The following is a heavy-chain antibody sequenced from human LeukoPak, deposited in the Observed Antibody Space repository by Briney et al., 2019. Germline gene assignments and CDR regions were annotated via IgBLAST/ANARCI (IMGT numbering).Heavy chain of an antibody. CDR1: GFTFSSYW. J-gene: IGHJ4*02. CDR3: ARGIAVAGYDY. V-gene: IGHV3-74*01. CDR2: INSDGSST. Sequence: GGSLRLSCAASGFTFSSYWMHWVRQAPGKGLVWVSRINSDGSSTSYADSVKGRFTISRDNAKNTLYLQMNSLRAEDTAVYCCARGIAVAGYDYWGQGTLVTVSS. D-gene: IGHD6-19*01.